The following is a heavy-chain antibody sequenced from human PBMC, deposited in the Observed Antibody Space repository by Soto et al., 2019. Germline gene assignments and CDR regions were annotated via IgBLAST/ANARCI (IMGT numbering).Heavy chain of an antibody. CDR3: ARDGDVNTGFGKDY. CDR1: GFTFSSYG. CDR2: IWHDGGNK. J-gene: IGHJ4*02. Sequence: GGSLRLSCAASGFTFSSYGMHWVRQAPGKGLEWVAFIWHDGGNKFYAESVKGRFTISRDNSKNALYLQMTSLSAEDTAMYYCARDGDVNTGFGKDYWGQGXLVTVYS. D-gene: IGHD3-16*01. V-gene: IGHV3-33*01.